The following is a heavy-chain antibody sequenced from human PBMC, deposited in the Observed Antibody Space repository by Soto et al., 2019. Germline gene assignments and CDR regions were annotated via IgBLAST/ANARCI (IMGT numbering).Heavy chain of an antibody. CDR2: INAGNGNT. V-gene: IGHV1-3*01. CDR3: ARDSHSRLPSHYGMDV. J-gene: IGHJ6*02. CDR1: GYTFTSYA. D-gene: IGHD2-15*01. Sequence: ASVKVSCKASGYTFTSYAMHWVRQAPGQRLEWMGWINAGNGNTKYSQKFQGRVTITRDTSASTAYMELSSLRSEDTAVYYCARDSHSRLPSHYGMDVWGQGTTVTVSS.